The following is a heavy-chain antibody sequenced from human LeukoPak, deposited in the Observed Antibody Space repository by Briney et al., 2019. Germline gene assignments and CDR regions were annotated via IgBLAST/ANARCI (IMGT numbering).Heavy chain of an antibody. CDR3: ATTTIRLGY. Sequence: SETLSLTCTVSGGSISSSSHYWGWIRQPPGKGLEWIGSMYYRGSTYHNPSLKSRVTISVDTSKNQFSLKLSSVTAADTAVYYCATTTIRLGYWGQGTLVTVSS. V-gene: IGHV4-39*07. CDR2: MYYRGST. CDR1: GGSISSSSHY. D-gene: IGHD1-26*01. J-gene: IGHJ4*02.